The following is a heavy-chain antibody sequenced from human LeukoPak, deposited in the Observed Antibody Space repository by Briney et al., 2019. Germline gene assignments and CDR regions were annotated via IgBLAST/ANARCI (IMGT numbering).Heavy chain of an antibody. V-gene: IGHV3-9*01. CDR2: ISWNSGSI. D-gene: IGHD2-2*01. CDR1: GFTFDDYA. Sequence: GGSLRLSCAASGFTFDDYAMHWVRQAPGKGLEWVSGISWNSGSIGYADSVKGRFTISRDNAKNSLYLQMNSLRAEDTALYYCAKDMELPAGRVYAFDIWGQGTMVTVSS. J-gene: IGHJ3*02. CDR3: AKDMELPAGRVYAFDI.